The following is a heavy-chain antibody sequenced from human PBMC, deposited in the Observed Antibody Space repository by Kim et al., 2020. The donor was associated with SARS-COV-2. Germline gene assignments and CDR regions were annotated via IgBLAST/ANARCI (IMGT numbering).Heavy chain of an antibody. V-gene: IGHV1-2*02. CDR2: INPDSVRA. Sequence: ASVKVSCKASGYTFSAYYVYWVRQAPGHGLESLGWINPDSVRARISSRFAGRVTMTKDRSITTFYLDLTGLTSDDTAIYFCARDHFRIVGTTQGQGWLDPWGQGPLITVSS. CDR1: GYTFSAYY. CDR3: ARDHFRIVGTTQGQGWLDP. D-gene: IGHD1-26*01. J-gene: IGHJ5*02.